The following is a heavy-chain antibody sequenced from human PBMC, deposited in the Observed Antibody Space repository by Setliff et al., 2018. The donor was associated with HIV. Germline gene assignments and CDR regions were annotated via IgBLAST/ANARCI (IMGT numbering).Heavy chain of an antibody. J-gene: IGHJ6*03. CDR1: GFIFSNYG. Sequence: PGGSLRLSCAASGFIFSNYGMHWVRQAPGKGLEWVAVIWYDGSSQYYADSVKGRFTISRDNSKNTLYLQMNRLRAEDAAMYYCVKTTPSSIRYPYCYYMDVWGKGTTVTVSS. V-gene: IGHV3-33*03. CDR3: VKTTPSSIRYPYCYYMDV. CDR2: IWYDGSSQ. D-gene: IGHD6-13*01.